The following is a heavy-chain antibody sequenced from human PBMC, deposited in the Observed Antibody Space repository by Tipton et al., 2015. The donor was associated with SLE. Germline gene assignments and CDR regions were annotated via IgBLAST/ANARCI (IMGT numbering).Heavy chain of an antibody. Sequence: QSGPEVKKPGASVKVSCKASGYTFTSYGISWVRQAPGQGLEWMGWISAYNGNTNYAQKLQGRVTMTTDTSTSTAYMELRSLRSDDSAVYYCAGGSYSSSWYGDAFDIWGQGTMVTVSS. CDR2: ISAYNGNT. CDR1: GYTFTSYG. V-gene: IGHV1-18*01. D-gene: IGHD6-13*01. J-gene: IGHJ3*02. CDR3: AGGSYSSSWYGDAFDI.